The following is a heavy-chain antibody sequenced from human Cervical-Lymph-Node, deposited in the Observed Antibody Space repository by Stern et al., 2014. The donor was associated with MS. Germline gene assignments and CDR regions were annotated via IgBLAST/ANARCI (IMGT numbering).Heavy chain of an antibody. V-gene: IGHV2-5*02. D-gene: IGHD3-3*01. Sequence: QITLKESGPTLVKPTQTLTLTCTFSGFSLTTSGVGVGWIRQPPGKALEWLALISLDDVKRYSPSMKSRLTIIKDTSKNEVVLTMTNMDPVDTATYYCAHAFYYDFWSGYEPRGYYFDYWGQGTLVTVSS. CDR1: GFSLTTSGVG. CDR2: ISLDDVK. J-gene: IGHJ4*02. CDR3: AHAFYYDFWSGYEPRGYYFDY.